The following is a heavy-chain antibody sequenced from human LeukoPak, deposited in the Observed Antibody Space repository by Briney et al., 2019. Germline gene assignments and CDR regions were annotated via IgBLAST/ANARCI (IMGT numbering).Heavy chain of an antibody. Sequence: PGESLKISCKGSGYTFTNYWIGWVRQMPGKGLEWMGIIYPGDSDTRYSPSFQGQVTISADKSISTAYLQWSSLKASDTAMYYCARRVGSGSYARGVWAFDIWGQGTMVTVSS. CDR3: ARRVGSGSYARGVWAFDI. CDR1: GYTFTNYW. V-gene: IGHV5-51*01. CDR2: IYPGDSDT. J-gene: IGHJ3*02. D-gene: IGHD3-10*01.